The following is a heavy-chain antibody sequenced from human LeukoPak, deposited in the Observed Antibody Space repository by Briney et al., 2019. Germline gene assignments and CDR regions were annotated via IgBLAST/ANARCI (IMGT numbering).Heavy chain of an antibody. V-gene: IGHV4-30-2*06. CDR1: GDSISSGGSS. D-gene: IGHD2-2*01. CDR3: ARGPYCSSTSCYGRGGYYYYYGMDV. Sequence: SETLSLTCAVSGDSISSGGSSWNWIRQSAGKGLEWIGYIYHSGSTYYNPSLKSRVTISVDTSKNQFSLKLSSVTAADTAVYYCARGPYCSSTSCYGRGGYYYYYGMDVWGQGTTVTVSS. CDR2: IYHSGST. J-gene: IGHJ6*02.